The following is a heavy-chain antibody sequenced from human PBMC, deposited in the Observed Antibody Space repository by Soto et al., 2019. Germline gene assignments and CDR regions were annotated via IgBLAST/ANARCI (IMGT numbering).Heavy chain of an antibody. CDR2: IYYSGST. V-gene: IGHV4-31*03. CDR3: ASDNLGYDFWSGYLRDYGMHV. D-gene: IGHD3-3*01. CDR1: GGSISSGGYY. J-gene: IGHJ6*01. Sequence: SETLSLTCTVSGGSISSGGYYWSWIRQHPGKGLEWIGYIYYSGSTYYNPSLKSRVTISVDTSKDQFSLKLSSVTAADTAVYYCASDNLGYDFWSGYLRDYGMHVWGQGTTVTVS.